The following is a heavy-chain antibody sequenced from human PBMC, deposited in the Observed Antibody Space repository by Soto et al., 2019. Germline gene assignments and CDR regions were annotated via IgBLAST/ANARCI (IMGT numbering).Heavy chain of an antibody. J-gene: IGHJ3*01. CDR3: ASIGQYYHDSSGYIGPDAFEF. CDR1: GFTFSSYG. D-gene: IGHD3-22*01. V-gene: IGHV3-33*01. Sequence: LRLSCAVSGFTFSSYGMHWVRQAPGKGLEWVAVIWYDGSNKYYADSVKGRFTISRDNSKNTLYLQMNSLRAEDTAVYYCASIGQYYHDSSGYIGPDAFEFWGKGTMVPVSS. CDR2: IWYDGSNK.